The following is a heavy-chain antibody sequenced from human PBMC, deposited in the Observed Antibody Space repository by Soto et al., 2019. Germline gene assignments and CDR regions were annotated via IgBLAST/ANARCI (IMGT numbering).Heavy chain of an antibody. CDR2: ISSSGSTI. Sequence: QVQLVESGGGLVKPGGSLRLSCAASGFTFSDYYMSWIRQAPGKGLEWVSYISSSGSTIYYADSVKGRFTISRDNAKNSLYLQMNSLRVEDTAVYYCATTPRYYDFWRHYGMDVWGQGTTVTVSS. CDR3: ATTPRYYDFWRHYGMDV. D-gene: IGHD3-3*01. CDR1: GFTFSDYY. V-gene: IGHV3-11*01. J-gene: IGHJ6*02.